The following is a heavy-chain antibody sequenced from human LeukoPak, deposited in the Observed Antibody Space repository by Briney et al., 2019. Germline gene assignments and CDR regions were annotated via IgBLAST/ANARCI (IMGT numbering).Heavy chain of an antibody. CDR3: ARLRSDGSGSYYVDY. V-gene: IGHV4-38-2*02. Sequence: SETLSLTCTVSGYSLSRGDYWGWIRQPPGKGLEWIGEINHSGSTNYNTSLKSRVTISIDKSKNQFALKLSSVTAADTAVYYCARLRSDGSGSYYVDYWGQGTLGTVSS. D-gene: IGHD3-10*01. CDR1: GYSLSRGDY. CDR2: INHSGST. J-gene: IGHJ4*02.